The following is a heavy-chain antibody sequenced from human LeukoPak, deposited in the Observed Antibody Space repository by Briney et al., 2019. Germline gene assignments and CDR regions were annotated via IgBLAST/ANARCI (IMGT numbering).Heavy chain of an antibody. CDR1: GGTFSSYA. D-gene: IGHD4-17*01. Sequence: SVKVSCKASGGTFSSYAISWVRQAPGQGLEWMGGIIPIFGTANYAQKFQGRVTITADESTSTAYMELSSLRSEDTAVYYRVPDPDYGDGGGFDYWGQGTLVTVSS. J-gene: IGHJ4*02. V-gene: IGHV1-69*01. CDR2: IIPIFGTA. CDR3: VPDPDYGDGGGFDY.